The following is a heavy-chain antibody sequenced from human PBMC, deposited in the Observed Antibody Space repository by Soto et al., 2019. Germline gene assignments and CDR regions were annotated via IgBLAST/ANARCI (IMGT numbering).Heavy chain of an antibody. CDR3: ARVTYYYDSSGYYTRYFQY. D-gene: IGHD3-22*01. V-gene: IGHV4-59*01. CDR1: GASISGYY. Sequence: LETLSLTCTVSGASISGYYWSWIRQPPGKGLEWIGYIYNSGSTNYNPSLKSRVTISVDTSKNQISLKLSSVTAADTAVYYCARVTYYYDSSGYYTRYFQYWGQGTLVTVSS. J-gene: IGHJ1*01. CDR2: IYNSGST.